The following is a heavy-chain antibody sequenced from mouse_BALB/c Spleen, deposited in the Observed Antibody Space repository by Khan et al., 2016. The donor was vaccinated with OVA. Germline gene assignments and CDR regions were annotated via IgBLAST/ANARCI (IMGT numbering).Heavy chain of an antibody. Sequence: QVQLKQSGAELVKPGASVRLSCKASGYTFTSYYLYWVKQRPGQGLEWIGDINPNNGGTNFNEKFRTKATLTVDKSSNTAYMELSRLTSEDSAVYYCTRSGYGTFAYWGQGNLVTVSA. CDR1: GYTFTSYY. J-gene: IGHJ3*01. CDR3: TRSGYGTFAY. CDR2: INPNNGGT. V-gene: IGHV1S81*02. D-gene: IGHD1-1*02.